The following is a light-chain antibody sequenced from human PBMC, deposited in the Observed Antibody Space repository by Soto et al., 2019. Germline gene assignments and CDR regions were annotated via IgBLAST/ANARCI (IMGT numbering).Light chain of an antibody. Sequence: ESVLTQSPGTLSLSPGERATLSCRASQSVSSSYLAWYQQKPGQAPRLLIYGASNRATGIPDGFSGSGSGTDFTLTISRLVPEDVAVYYCQQYGSSRFTFGPGTKVDIK. J-gene: IGKJ3*01. CDR3: QQYGSSRFT. CDR2: GAS. V-gene: IGKV3-20*01. CDR1: QSVSSSY.